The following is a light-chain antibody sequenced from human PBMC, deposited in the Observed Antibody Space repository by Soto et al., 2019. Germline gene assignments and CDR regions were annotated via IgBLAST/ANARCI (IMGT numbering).Light chain of an antibody. V-gene: IGLV2-14*01. CDR3: SSYTSSSSGV. Sequence: QSALTQPASVSGSPGQSITISCTGTSSDVGGYNYVSWYQQHPGKAPQLMIYDVSNRPSGVSNRFSGSKSGTTASLTISGLQAEDEADYYCSSYTSSSSGVFGGGTKLTVL. CDR2: DVS. J-gene: IGLJ3*02. CDR1: SSDVGGYNY.